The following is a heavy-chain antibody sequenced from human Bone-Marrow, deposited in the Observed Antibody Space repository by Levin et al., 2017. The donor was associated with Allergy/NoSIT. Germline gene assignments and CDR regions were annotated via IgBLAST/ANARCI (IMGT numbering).Heavy chain of an antibody. V-gene: IGHV3-30*18. D-gene: IGHD3-10*01. CDR1: GFTYLSYG. Sequence: QTGGSLRLSCAASGFTYLSYGMHWVRQAPGKGLEWVAVISHDGSKTYYADSVRGRFTISRDNSKNTLFLQMNSLRAEDTAIYYCAKDKITYYYYMDAWGKGTTVTVSS. J-gene: IGHJ6*03. CDR3: AKDKITYYYYMDA. CDR2: ISHDGSKT.